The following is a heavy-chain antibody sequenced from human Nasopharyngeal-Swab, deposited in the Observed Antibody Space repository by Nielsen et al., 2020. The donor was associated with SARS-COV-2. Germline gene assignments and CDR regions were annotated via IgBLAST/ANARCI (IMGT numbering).Heavy chain of an antibody. J-gene: IGHJ4*02. CDR2: INPNSGGT. V-gene: IGHV1-2*04. CDR3: ARDGLRYFDWLHTLDY. CDR1: GYTFTGYY. Sequence: ASVKVSCKASGYTFTGYYMHWVRQAPGQGLEWMGWINPNSGGTNYAQKFQGWVTMTRDTSISTAYMELSRLRSDDTAVYYCARDGLRYFDWLHTLDYWGQGTLVTVSS. D-gene: IGHD3-9*01.